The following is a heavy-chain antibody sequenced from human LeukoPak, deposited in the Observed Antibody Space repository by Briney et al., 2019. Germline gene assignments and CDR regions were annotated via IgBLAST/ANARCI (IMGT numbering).Heavy chain of an antibody. Sequence: GGSLRLSCAASGFTFSSYEMNWVRQAGGKGRGWVSYISRSGITIYYADSVKGRFTISRENAKNSLYLQMNSLRAEETAVYYCARDGGYCSSTSCYYYGMDVWGKGTTVTVSS. CDR2: ISRSGITI. CDR1: GFTFSSYE. J-gene: IGHJ6*04. D-gene: IGHD2-2*01. CDR3: ARDGGYCSSTSCYYYGMDV. V-gene: IGHV3-48*03.